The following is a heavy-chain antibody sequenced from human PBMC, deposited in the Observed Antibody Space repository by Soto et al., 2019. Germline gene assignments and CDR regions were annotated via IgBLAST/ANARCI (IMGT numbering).Heavy chain of an antibody. CDR1: GFTFSSYG. Sequence: VQLVESGGGVVQPGRSLRLSCAASGFTFSSYGMHWVRQAPGKGLEWVAVIWYDGSNKYYADSVKGRFTISRDNSKNTLYLQMNSLRAEDTAVYYCARDRTDLALYDAFDIWGQGTMVTVSS. D-gene: IGHD1-1*01. J-gene: IGHJ3*02. CDR2: IWYDGSNK. CDR3: ARDRTDLALYDAFDI. V-gene: IGHV3-33*01.